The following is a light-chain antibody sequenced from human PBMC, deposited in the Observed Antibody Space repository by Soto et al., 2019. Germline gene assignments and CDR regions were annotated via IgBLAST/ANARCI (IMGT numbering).Light chain of an antibody. J-gene: IGKJ2*01. V-gene: IGKV1-12*01. CDR1: QGISNW. CDR3: QQANSFPYT. Sequence: DIQMTQSPSSVSASVGDRVTITCRASQGISNWLAWYQQKAGKAPTLLIYATSTLQSGVPSRFRGSGSGTEFTLTISSLQPDDVATYYCQQANSFPYTFGQGTKLEIK. CDR2: ATS.